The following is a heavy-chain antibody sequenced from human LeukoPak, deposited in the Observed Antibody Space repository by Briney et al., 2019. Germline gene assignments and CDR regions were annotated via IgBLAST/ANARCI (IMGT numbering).Heavy chain of an antibody. V-gene: IGHV3-64*01. CDR2: ILTNGVTK. D-gene: IGHD6-19*01. Sequence: PGGSLRLSCVASGFTFANYAMHCVRQAPGKGLEYVSSILTNGVTKNYASSVKGRFTIARDNSKNTLYLQMGSLRGDDTAVYYCARDFDSGWTFDYWGLGTLVTVSS. J-gene: IGHJ4*02. CDR1: GFTFANYA. CDR3: ARDFDSGWTFDY.